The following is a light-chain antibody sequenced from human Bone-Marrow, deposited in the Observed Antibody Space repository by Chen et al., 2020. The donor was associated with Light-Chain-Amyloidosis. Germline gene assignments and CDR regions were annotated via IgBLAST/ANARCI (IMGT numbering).Light chain of an antibody. CDR3: QVWDRSSDRPM. V-gene: IGLV3-21*02. CDR1: NIGSTS. CDR2: DDS. J-gene: IGLJ3*02. Sequence: SYVLTQPSSVSVAPGQTATIACGGNNIGSTSVHWYQQTPGQAPLLVVYDDSDRPSGIPERLSGSNSENTATLTISGVEAGDEADYYCQVWDRSSDRPMFGGGTKLTVL.